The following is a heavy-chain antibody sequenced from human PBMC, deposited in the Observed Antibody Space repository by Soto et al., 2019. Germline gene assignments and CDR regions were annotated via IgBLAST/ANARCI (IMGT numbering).Heavy chain of an antibody. Sequence: PSETLSLTCTGSGGSISSYYWSWIRQPPGKGLEWIGYIYYSGSTNYNPSLKSRVTISVDKSKNQFSLKLSSVTAADTAVYYCARLRTYDLMTAPDYWGQGTLVTVSS. CDR3: ARLRTYDLMTAPDY. V-gene: IGHV4-59*12. D-gene: IGHD3-9*01. CDR2: IYYSGST. J-gene: IGHJ4*02. CDR1: GGSISSYY.